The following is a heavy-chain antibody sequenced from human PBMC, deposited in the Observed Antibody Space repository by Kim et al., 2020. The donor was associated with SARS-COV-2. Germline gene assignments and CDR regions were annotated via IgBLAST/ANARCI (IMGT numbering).Heavy chain of an antibody. D-gene: IGHD3-3*01. CDR1: RFTFSSYW. V-gene: IGHV3-7*03. Sequence: GGSLRLSCAASRFTFSSYWMSWVRQAPGKGLEWVGNIKEDGSERQYVDSVKGRFTMSRDNAKNSLYLQMNSLRAEDTAVYYCANSSDYAMDVWVQGTTVTLPS. CDR3: ANSSDYAMDV. J-gene: IGHJ6*01. CDR2: IKEDGSER.